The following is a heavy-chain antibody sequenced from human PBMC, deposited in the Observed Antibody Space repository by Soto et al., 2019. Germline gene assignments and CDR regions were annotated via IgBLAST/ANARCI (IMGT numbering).Heavy chain of an antibody. J-gene: IGHJ6*02. CDR2: INYDGYS. CDR3: AGHGFGPLHGLVDV. V-gene: IGHV4-59*08. CDR1: GGSITNYY. D-gene: IGHD3-10*01. Sequence: QVQLQESGPGLVKPSETLSLTCTVSGGSITNYYCSWFRQPPGKGLEWIGYINYDGYSAYNLSLKGRVTLSMDASKTPFSLMLESVTATDTAVYYCAGHGFGPLHGLVDVWGPGTTVIVSS.